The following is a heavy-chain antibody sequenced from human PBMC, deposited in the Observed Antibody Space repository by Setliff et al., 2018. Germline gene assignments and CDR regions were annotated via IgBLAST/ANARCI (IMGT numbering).Heavy chain of an antibody. V-gene: IGHV1-18*01. D-gene: IGHD2-15*01. CDR3: ARDSPEMVASPAAHCFDP. CDR2: ISPYYGNT. J-gene: IGHJ5*02. Sequence: ASVKVSCKTSGYSFTVFGISWVRQAPGQGLEWMGWISPYYGNTNYAQNFQGRVTMTTDTSTSTAYMELRSLRSDDTAVYYCARDSPEMVASPAAHCFDPWGQGTLVTVSS. CDR1: GYSFTVFG.